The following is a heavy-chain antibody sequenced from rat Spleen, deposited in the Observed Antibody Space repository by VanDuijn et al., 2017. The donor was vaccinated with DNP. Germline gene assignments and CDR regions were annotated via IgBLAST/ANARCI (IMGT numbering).Heavy chain of an antibody. CDR3: ATSSYFGYDYGFAY. CDR1: GFTFNNYY. CDR2: ISNGGGST. V-gene: IGHV5-31*01. Sequence: EVQLVESGGDLVQPGGSLKLSCIASGFTFNNYYMTWIRQVPGTGLEWVASISNGGGSTYYPDSVKGRFTISRDNAKNTLYLQMNSLRSEDTATYYCATSSYFGYDYGFAYWGQGTLVTVSS. J-gene: IGHJ3*01. D-gene: IGHD1-7*01.